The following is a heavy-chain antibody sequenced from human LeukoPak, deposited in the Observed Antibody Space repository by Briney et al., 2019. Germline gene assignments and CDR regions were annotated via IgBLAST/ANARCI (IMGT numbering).Heavy chain of an antibody. CDR2: ISSSGSTK. J-gene: IGHJ4*02. Sequence: GRSLRLSCAASGFTFSSYGMHWVRRAPGKGPEWVSYISSSGSTKYYADSVKGRFTISRDNAKNSLYLQVNSLRAEDTAVYYCARGSYCSGVSCYYGYWGQGTLVTVSS. CDR3: ARGSYCSGVSCYYGY. V-gene: IGHV3-48*04. D-gene: IGHD2-15*01. CDR1: GFTFSSYG.